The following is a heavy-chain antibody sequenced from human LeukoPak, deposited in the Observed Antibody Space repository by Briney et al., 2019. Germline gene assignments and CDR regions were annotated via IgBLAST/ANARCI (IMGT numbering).Heavy chain of an antibody. V-gene: IGHV4-59*01. Sequence: SETLSLTCTVSGGSISTYYWNWIRQPPGEGLEWIGYIYYTGSTKSNPSLKSRVTISLDTSKNQFSLNLSSVTAADPAVYYCARRVVVVTANDKSDALDLWAQGTLVTVSS. D-gene: IGHD2-15*01. CDR2: IYYTGST. J-gene: IGHJ3*01. CDR1: GGSISTYY. CDR3: ARRVVVVTANDKSDALDL.